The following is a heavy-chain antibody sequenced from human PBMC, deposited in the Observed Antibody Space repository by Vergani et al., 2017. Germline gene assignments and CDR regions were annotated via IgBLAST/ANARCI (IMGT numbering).Heavy chain of an antibody. CDR2: ISWDGGST. D-gene: IGHD2-2*01. Sequence: EVQLVESGGVVVQPGGSLRLYCAASGFTFDDYTMHWVRQAPGKGLEWVSLISWDGGSTYYADSVKGRFTISRDNSKNSLYLQMNSLRTEDTALYYCAKDSQLGYCSSWGQGTLVTVSS. CDR1: GFTFDDYT. J-gene: IGHJ4*02. CDR3: AKDSQLGYCSS. V-gene: IGHV3-43*01.